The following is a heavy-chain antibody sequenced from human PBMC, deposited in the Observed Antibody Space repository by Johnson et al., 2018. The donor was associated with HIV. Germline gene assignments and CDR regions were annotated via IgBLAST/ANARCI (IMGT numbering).Heavy chain of an antibody. J-gene: IGHJ3*02. CDR1: GFTFSSYG. V-gene: IGHV3-20*04. CDR3: ARGSIAAHDAFDI. Sequence: VQLVESGGGVVQPGGSLRLSCAASGFTFSSYGMHWVRQAPGKGLEWVSGINWNGGRTGYADSVKGRFTISRDNAKNSLFRQLNSLSAEDTALYYCARGSIAAHDAFDIWGQGTMVTVSS. CDR2: INWNGGRT. D-gene: IGHD6-6*01.